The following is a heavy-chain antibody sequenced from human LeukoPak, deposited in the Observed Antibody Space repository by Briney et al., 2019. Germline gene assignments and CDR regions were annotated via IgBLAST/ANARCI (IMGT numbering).Heavy chain of an antibody. CDR1: GGSFSGYY. J-gene: IGHJ4*02. Sequence: SETLSLTCAVYGGSFSGYYWSWIRQPPGKGLEWIGEINHSGSTNYNPSLKSRVTISVDTSKNQFSLKLSSVTAADTAVYYCARVSRWSVSYFDYWGQGTLVTVSS. D-gene: IGHD3-3*01. CDR3: ARVSRWSVSYFDY. V-gene: IGHV4-34*01. CDR2: INHSGST.